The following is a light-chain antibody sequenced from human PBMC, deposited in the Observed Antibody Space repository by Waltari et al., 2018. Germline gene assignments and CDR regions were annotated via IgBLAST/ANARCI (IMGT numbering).Light chain of an antibody. V-gene: IGKV1-39*01. Sequence: DIQMTQSPSSLSASVGDRVTITCRTSQTISSYVNWYQQKPGKAPEVLIFAASSRQCGGPSMFSGSGSRTEFTLTITSLQPEYFATCYCQQTYTLPPWTFGQGTKVEFK. CDR1: QTISSY. CDR2: AAS. CDR3: QQTYTLPPWT. J-gene: IGKJ1*01.